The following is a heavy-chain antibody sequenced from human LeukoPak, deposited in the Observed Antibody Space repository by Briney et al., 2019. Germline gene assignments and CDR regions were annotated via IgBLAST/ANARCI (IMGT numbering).Heavy chain of an antibody. Sequence: SETLSLTCTVSSGSISGSYGSWIRQSPGKGLEWIGYIYYNGNTDYNPSLRSRLTMSVDTSKNQFSLKLTSVTAADTALYYCAKGGWSLDIWGQGKMVTVSS. CDR2: IYYNGNT. J-gene: IGHJ3*02. D-gene: IGHD6-19*01. CDR3: AKGGWSLDI. CDR1: SGSISGSY. V-gene: IGHV4-59*03.